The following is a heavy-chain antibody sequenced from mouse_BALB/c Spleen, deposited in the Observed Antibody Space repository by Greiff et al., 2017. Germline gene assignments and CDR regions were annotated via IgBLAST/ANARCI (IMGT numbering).Heavy chain of an antibody. CDR3: ARSEGYFDV. J-gene: IGHJ1*01. V-gene: IGHV14-3*02. Sequence: EVKLVESGAELVKPGASVKLSCTASGFNIKDTYMHWVKQRPEQGLEWIGRIDPANGNTKYDPKFQGKATITADTSSNTAYLQLSSLTSEDTAVYYCARSEGYFDVWGAGTTVTVSS. CDR2: IDPANGNT. CDR1: GFNIKDTY.